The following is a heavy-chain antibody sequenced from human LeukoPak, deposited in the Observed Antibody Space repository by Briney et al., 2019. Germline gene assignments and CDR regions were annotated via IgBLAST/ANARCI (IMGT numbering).Heavy chain of an antibody. J-gene: IGHJ6*03. D-gene: IGHD6-13*01. CDR1: GFTFSTSW. V-gene: IGHV3-7*01. CDR2: IRQDGSEE. CDR3: ARIAALYFYYMVV. Sequence: PGGSLRLSFAASGFTFSTSWMSWVRQAPGKGLEWVANIRQDGSEEYYVDSVKGRFTISRDNAKNSLYLQMNSLRAEDSAVYYCARIAALYFYYMVVWGKGTTVTVSS.